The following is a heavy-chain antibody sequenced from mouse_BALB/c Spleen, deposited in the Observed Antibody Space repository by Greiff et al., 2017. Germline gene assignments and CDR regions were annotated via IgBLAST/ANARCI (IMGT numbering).Heavy chain of an antibody. CDR3: ARHYGNYRFAY. CDR2: ISSGGGST. CDR1: GFTFSSYA. V-gene: IGHV5-12-1*01. J-gene: IGHJ3*01. Sequence: EVMLVESGGGLVKPGGSLKLSCAASGFTFSSYAMSWVRQTPEKRLEWVAYISSGGGSTYYPDTVKGRFTISRDNAKNTLYLQMSSLKSEDTAMYYCARHYGNYRFAYWGQGTLVTVSA. D-gene: IGHD2-1*01.